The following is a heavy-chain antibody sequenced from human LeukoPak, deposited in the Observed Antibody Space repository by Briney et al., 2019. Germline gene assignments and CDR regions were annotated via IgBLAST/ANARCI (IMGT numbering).Heavy chain of an antibody. Sequence: GGSLRLSCAASGFTFDDYGMIWVRHAPGKGLEWVSGINWNGGSTAYADSVKGRFTISRDNAKNSLYLQMNSLRAEDTALYYCARPLHSSGYPNAMAVWGKGTTVTVSS. CDR1: GFTFDDYG. V-gene: IGHV3-20*04. D-gene: IGHD3-22*01. CDR3: ARPLHSSGYPNAMAV. J-gene: IGHJ6*03. CDR2: INWNGGST.